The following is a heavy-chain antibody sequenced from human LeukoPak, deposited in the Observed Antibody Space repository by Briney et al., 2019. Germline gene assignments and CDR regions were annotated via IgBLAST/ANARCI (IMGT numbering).Heavy chain of an antibody. J-gene: IGHJ4*02. D-gene: IGHD3-10*01. Sequence: GGSLRLSCAASGFTFSSYSMNWVRQAPGKGLEWVSSISSSSSHIYYADSVKGRFTISRDNAKKSLFLQMNSLRAEDTAVYYCARVPMVQGVNVDPCDYWGQGTLVTVSS. CDR2: ISSSSSHI. CDR1: GFTFSSYS. V-gene: IGHV3-21*01. CDR3: ARVPMVQGVNVDPCDY.